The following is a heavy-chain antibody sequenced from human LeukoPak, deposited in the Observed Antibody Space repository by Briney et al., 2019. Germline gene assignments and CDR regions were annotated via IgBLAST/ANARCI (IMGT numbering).Heavy chain of an antibody. D-gene: IGHD6-19*01. CDR2: INSDGSST. Sequence: GGSLRLSCAASGFTFSSYWMHWVRQAPGKGLVWVSRINSDGSSTSYADSVKGRFTISRDNAKNTLYLQMNSLRAEVTAVYYCARGAPPYSSGWYFFYYYYGMDVWGQGTTVTVSS. CDR1: GFTFSSYW. V-gene: IGHV3-74*01. CDR3: ARGAPPYSSGWYFFYYYYGMDV. J-gene: IGHJ6*02.